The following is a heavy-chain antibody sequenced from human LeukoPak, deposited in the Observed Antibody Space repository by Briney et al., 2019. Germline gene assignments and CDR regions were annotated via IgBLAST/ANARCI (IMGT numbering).Heavy chain of an antibody. CDR3: ARDITNLLNWFDP. CDR1: GFTLSYYW. D-gene: IGHD1-14*01. CDR2: ISSSGSTI. Sequence: GGSLRLSCAASGFTLSYYWMHWIRQAPGKGLEWVSYISSSGSTIYYADSVKGRFTISRDNAKNSLYLQMHGLTAEDTAVYYCARDITNLLNWFDPWGQGTWSPSPQ. J-gene: IGHJ5*02. V-gene: IGHV3-11*01.